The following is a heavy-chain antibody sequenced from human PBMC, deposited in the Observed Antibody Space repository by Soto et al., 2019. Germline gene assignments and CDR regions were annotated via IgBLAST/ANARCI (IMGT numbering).Heavy chain of an antibody. CDR2: IIPIFGTA. D-gene: IGHD5-12*01. J-gene: IGHJ6*02. Sequence: SVKVSCKASGGTFSSYAISWVRQAPGQGLEWMGGIIPIFGTANYAQKFQGRVTITADESTSTAYMELSSLRSEDTAVYYCARARGYSGYDSHYYYYGMDVWGQGTTVTVSS. V-gene: IGHV1-69*13. CDR1: GGTFSSYA. CDR3: ARARGYSGYDSHYYYYGMDV.